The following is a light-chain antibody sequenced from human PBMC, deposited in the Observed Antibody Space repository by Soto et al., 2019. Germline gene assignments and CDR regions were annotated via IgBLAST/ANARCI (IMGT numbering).Light chain of an antibody. CDR1: QSVSSSY. CDR3: HRYGSAPWT. CDR2: GAS. V-gene: IGKV3-20*01. J-gene: IGKJ1*01. Sequence: EIVLTQSPGTLSLSPGERATLSCRASQSVSSSYLAWYQQKPGQAPRLLIYGASSRATGIPDRFSGSGSGTDLTLTISRLEPEDFAVYYCHRYGSAPWTLGQGTKVEIK.